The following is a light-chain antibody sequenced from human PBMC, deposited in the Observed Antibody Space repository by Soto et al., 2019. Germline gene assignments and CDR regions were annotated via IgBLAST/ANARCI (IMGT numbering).Light chain of an antibody. J-gene: IGKJ1*01. CDR1: QSISSW. V-gene: IGKV1-5*01. CDR2: ESS. Sequence: DIQITQSPSTLSASVKDRVTMTCRASQSISSWLAWYQQKPGKAPKVLIYESSLLQSGVPSRFSGSGSGTDFTLTISSLQPEDFTPYYCQESYSPLWTFGQGTKVDI. CDR3: QESYSPLWT.